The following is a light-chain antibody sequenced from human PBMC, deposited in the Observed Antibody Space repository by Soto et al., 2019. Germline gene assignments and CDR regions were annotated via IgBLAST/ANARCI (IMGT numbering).Light chain of an antibody. CDR3: QQRRTWPPLT. CDR2: DAS. Sequence: EIVLTQSPATLSLSPGERATLSCRASQSVSNFLAWYQQKPGQALRLLIYDASTRATGIPARFSGSGSGTDFALTISSLEPEDFAVYYCQQRRTWPPLTFGGGTKVEIK. CDR1: QSVSNF. J-gene: IGKJ4*01. V-gene: IGKV3-11*01.